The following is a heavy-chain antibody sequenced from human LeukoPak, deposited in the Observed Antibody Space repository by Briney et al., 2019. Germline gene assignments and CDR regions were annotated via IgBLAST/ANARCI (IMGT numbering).Heavy chain of an antibody. V-gene: IGHV1-18*01. D-gene: IGHD6-6*01. CDR3: ARDLGSSATSTNWFDP. J-gene: IGHJ5*02. Sequence: ASVKVSCKVSGYTFTSYGISWVRQAPGQGLEWMGWINAYNGNTNYAQKLQGRVTMTTDTSTSTAYMELRSLRSDDTAVYYCARDLGSSATSTNWFDPWGQGTLVTLSS. CDR2: INAYNGNT. CDR1: GYTFTSYG.